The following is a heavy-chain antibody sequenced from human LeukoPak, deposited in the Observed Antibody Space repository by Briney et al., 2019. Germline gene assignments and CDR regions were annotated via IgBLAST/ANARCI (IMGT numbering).Heavy chain of an antibody. V-gene: IGHV3-11*06. CDR1: GFTFSDYY. Sequence: GGSLRLSCAASGFTFSDYYMSWIRQAPGKGLEWVSYISSSSSYTNYADSVKGRFTISRVNAKNSLYLQMNSLRAEDTAVYYCARVGVYCSGGSCSDDAFDIWGQGTMVTVSS. D-gene: IGHD2-15*01. CDR3: ARVGVYCSGGSCSDDAFDI. CDR2: ISSSSSYT. J-gene: IGHJ3*02.